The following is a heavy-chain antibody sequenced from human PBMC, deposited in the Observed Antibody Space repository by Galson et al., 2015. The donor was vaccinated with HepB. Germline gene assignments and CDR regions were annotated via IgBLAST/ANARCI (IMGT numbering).Heavy chain of an antibody. J-gene: IGHJ6*02. Sequence: QSGAEVKKPGESLRIFCKGSGYSLTKYWIIWVRQMPGKGLEWMGRIDPTDSYTTYNSSFQGHVTISADKSISTAYLQWSSLEASDTAMYYCARKIGPFCSGDSCYSDDYYYGLDVWGQGTTVTVSS. D-gene: IGHD2-15*01. V-gene: IGHV5-10-1*01. CDR3: ARKIGPFCSGDSCYSDDYYYGLDV. CDR2: IDPTDSYT. CDR1: GYSLTKYW.